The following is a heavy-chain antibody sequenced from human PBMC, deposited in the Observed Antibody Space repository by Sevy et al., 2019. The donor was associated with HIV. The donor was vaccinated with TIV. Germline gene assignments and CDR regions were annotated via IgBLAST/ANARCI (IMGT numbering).Heavy chain of an antibody. CDR1: GFTFGDYA. D-gene: IGHD1-1*01. Sequence: GGSLRLSCTASGFTFGDYAMNWVRQAPGKGLEWVAFLKSKAYGGTLDYAASVKDRITISRDDSKNIAHLQMNDLKTEDTAIYYCTRWKGAHSIFDYWGQGALVTVSS. CDR3: TRWKGAHSIFDY. J-gene: IGHJ4*02. CDR2: LKSKAYGGTL. V-gene: IGHV3-49*04.